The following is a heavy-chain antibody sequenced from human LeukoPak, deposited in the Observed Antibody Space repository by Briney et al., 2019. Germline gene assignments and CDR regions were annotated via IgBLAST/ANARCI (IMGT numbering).Heavy chain of an antibody. J-gene: IGHJ4*02. V-gene: IGHV4-59*12. D-gene: IGHD2/OR15-2a*01. Sequence: SETLSLTCTVYGGSISSYYWSWIRQPPGKGLEWIGYIYYSGSTNYNPSLKSRVTISVDTSKNQFSLKLSSVTTADTAVYYCARERRNPDTSMPIKRYFDSWGQGTLVTVSS. CDR1: GGSISSYY. CDR3: ARERRNPDTSMPIKRYFDS. CDR2: IYYSGST.